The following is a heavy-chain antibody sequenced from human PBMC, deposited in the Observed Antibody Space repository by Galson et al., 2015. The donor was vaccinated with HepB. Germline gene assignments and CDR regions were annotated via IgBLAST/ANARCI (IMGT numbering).Heavy chain of an antibody. CDR1: GFTFSSYA. J-gene: IGHJ4*02. V-gene: IGHV3-30*04. CDR2: ISYDGNKK. D-gene: IGHD4-17*01. CDR3: ARDLTVTTFISFDY. Sequence: SLRLSCAASGFTFSSYAMHWVRQAPGKGLEWVAVISYDGNKKYYADSVKGRFIISRDNSKNTLYLQMNSLRAEDTAVYYCARDLTVTTFISFDYWGQGTLVTVSS.